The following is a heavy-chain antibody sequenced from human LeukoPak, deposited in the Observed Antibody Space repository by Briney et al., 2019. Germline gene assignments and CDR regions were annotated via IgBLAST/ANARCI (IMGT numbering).Heavy chain of an antibody. CDR3: AGLEYSSGWTGFDP. Sequence: PGGSLRLSCAASGFTVSSNYMSWVRQAPGKGLEWVSVIYSGGSTYYADSVKGRFTISRDNSKNTLYLQMNSLRAEDTAVYYCAGLEYSSGWTGFDPWGQGTLVTVSS. V-gene: IGHV3-53*01. J-gene: IGHJ5*02. CDR2: IYSGGST. CDR1: GFTVSSNY. D-gene: IGHD6-19*01.